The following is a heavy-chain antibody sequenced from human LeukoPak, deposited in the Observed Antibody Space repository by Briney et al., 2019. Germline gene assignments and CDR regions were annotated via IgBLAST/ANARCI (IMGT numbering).Heavy chain of an antibody. CDR3: AKDVRDYWLFDY. D-gene: IGHD3-9*01. CDR2: VSPYNDNT. J-gene: IGHJ4*02. Sequence: ASVKVSCKASGYTFTSYGISWVRQAPGQGLEWMGWVSPYNDNTNYAQKLQGRVTMTTDTSTSTAYMELRSLRAEDTAVYYCAKDVRDYWLFDYWGQGTLVTVSS. CDR1: GYTFTSYG. V-gene: IGHV1-18*01.